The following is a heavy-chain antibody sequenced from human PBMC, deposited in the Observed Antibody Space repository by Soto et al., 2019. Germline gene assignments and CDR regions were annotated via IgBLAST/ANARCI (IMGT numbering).Heavy chain of an antibody. CDR2: IIPIFGTA. J-gene: IGHJ6*02. Sequence: QVQLVQSGAEVKKPGSSVKVSCKASGGTFSSYAISWVRQAPGQGLEWMGGIIPIFGTANYAQKFQGRVTITADESTSTAYMELSSLGSEDTAVYYCARDKGAYSGSYSYYYYYGMDVWGQGTTVTVSS. D-gene: IGHD1-26*01. V-gene: IGHV1-69*01. CDR1: GGTFSSYA. CDR3: ARDKGAYSGSYSYYYYYGMDV.